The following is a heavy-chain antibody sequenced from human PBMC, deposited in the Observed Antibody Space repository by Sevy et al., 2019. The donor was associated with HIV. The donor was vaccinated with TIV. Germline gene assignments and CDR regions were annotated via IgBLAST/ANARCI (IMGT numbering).Heavy chain of an antibody. J-gene: IGHJ3*01. CDR3: ARIRGGREGVRTFDV. Sequence: SGPTLVKPTQTLTLTWTFSGFSLTTSGMYVSWIRQPPGKALEWLALIDWDDDKYYSTTLKTRLTISRDTSRNQVVLNMTNMDPVDTATYYCARIRGGREGVRTFDVWGQGTMVTVSS. V-gene: IGHV2-70*01. CDR2: IDWDDDK. D-gene: IGHD3-16*01. CDR1: GFSLTTSGMY.